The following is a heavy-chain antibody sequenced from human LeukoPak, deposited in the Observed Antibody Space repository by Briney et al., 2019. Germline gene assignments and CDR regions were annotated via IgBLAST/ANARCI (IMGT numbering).Heavy chain of an antibody. J-gene: IGHJ4*02. CDR3: EKEGGYSYGLRGYYFDY. V-gene: IGHV3-30*18. Sequence: ERSLRLSCAVSGFTFSSYGMHWVRQAPGKGLEWVAVISYDGSNKYYADSVKGRFTISRDNSKNTLHLQMNSLRAEDTAVYYCEKEGGYSYGLRGYYFDYWGQGTLVTVSS. CDR2: ISYDGSNK. CDR1: GFTFSSYG. D-gene: IGHD5-18*01.